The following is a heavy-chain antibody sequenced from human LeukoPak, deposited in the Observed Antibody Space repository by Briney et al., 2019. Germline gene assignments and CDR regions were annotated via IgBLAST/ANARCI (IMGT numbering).Heavy chain of an antibody. D-gene: IGHD3-9*01. CDR2: IWYDGSNK. CDR1: GFTFSSYG. J-gene: IGHJ5*02. CDR3: ARDGYDTLTGYYPGRWSDP. V-gene: IGHV3-33*01. Sequence: PGRSLRLSCAASGFTFSSYGMHWVRQAPGKGLEWVAVIWYDGSNKYYADSVKGRFTISRDNSKNTLYLQMNSLRAEDTAVYYCARDGYDTLTGYYPGRWSDPWGQGTLVTVSS.